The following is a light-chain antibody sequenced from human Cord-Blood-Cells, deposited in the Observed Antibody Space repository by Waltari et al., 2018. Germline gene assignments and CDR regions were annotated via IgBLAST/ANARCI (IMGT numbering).Light chain of an antibody. CDR3: CSYAGSTV. J-gene: IGLJ2*01. CDR1: SSDVGSYTL. Sequence: QSALTQPASVSGSPGQSITISCTGTSSDVGSYTLVSWYQQHPGKAPNLMIYEGSKRPSGVSNRCAGSKSGNTASLTISGLQAEDEADYYCCSYAGSTVFGGGTKLTVL. CDR2: EGS. V-gene: IGLV2-23*01.